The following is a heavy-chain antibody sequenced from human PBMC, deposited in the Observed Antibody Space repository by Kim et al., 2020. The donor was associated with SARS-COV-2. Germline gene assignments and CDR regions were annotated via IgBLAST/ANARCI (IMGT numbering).Heavy chain of an antibody. CDR3: TRLGRGFDY. D-gene: IGHD3-10*01. CDR2: ASTRSNYI. V-gene: IGHV3-21*01. Sequence: GGSLRLSCAASGFTFSDYAMKWVRQAPGKGLEWISSASTRSNYIYYADSVKGRFTISRDNAKNSMYLQMNSLRAGDTAVYYCTRLGRGFDYWGQGTLVTV. CDR1: GFTFSDYA. J-gene: IGHJ4*02.